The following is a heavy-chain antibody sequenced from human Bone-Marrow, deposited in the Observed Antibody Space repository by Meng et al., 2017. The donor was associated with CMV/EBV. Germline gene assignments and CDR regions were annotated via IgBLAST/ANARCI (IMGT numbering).Heavy chain of an antibody. CDR3: ARGSLFWSGYPIDF. CDR2: IYYSGST. CDR1: GGSISSSNYY. D-gene: IGHD3-3*01. J-gene: IGHJ4*02. Sequence: SETLSLTCPVAGGSISSSNYYWGWLRQPPGKGLGWIGSIYYSGSTYYNPSLMSRVTISVDTSKNQFSLKLSSVTAADTAVYYGARGSLFWSGYPIDFWGQGTPVTVSS. V-gene: IGHV4-39*07.